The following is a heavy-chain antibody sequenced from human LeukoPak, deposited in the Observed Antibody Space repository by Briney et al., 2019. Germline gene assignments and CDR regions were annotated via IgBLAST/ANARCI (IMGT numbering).Heavy chain of an antibody. Sequence: SETLSLTCTVSGGSVNSGGYYWTWVRQHPGKGLEWLGYIYYSGRTYYNPSLKSRITISLDTSKNQFSLNLTSVSAADTAFYFCARSSDYGDYDWGQGTLITVSS. V-gene: IGHV4-31*03. CDR2: IYYSGRT. D-gene: IGHD4-17*01. CDR3: ARSSDYGDYD. CDR1: GGSVNSGGYY. J-gene: IGHJ4*02.